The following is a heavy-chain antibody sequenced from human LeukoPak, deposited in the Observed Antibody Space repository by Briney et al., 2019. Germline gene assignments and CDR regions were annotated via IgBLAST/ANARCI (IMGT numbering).Heavy chain of an antibody. V-gene: IGHV3-30*03. CDR2: TSYDGSNK. Sequence: GGSLRLSCAASGFTFSSYDMHWVRQAPGKGLEWVAVTSYDGSNKDYADSVKGRFTISRDNSKNTLYVQMNSLRVEDTAVYYCVLGHYGGLFDNWGQGTLVTVSS. CDR1: GFTFSSYD. D-gene: IGHD4-23*01. CDR3: VLGHYGGLFDN. J-gene: IGHJ4*02.